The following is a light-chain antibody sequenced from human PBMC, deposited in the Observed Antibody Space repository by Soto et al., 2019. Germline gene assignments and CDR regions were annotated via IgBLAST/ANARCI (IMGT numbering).Light chain of an antibody. CDR1: QTVSSNN. CDR2: GAS. J-gene: IGKJ2*01. V-gene: IGKV3-20*01. Sequence: EIVLTQSPGTLSLSPEERATLSCRASQTVSSNNDVDWYQQKPGQARRLLIYGASNRATGIPDRFSGSGSGTDFTLTISRLEPEDSAVYYCHLYDTAPHTFGQGTKLEIK. CDR3: HLYDTAPHT.